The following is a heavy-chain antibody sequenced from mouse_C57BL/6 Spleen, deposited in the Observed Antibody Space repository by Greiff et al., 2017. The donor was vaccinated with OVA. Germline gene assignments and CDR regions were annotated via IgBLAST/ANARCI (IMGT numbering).Heavy chain of an antibody. CDR1: GFNINDYY. CDR3: ARATVGAGHERDFDY. D-gene: IGHD1-1*01. Sequence: EVQLMESGAELVKPGASVKLSCTASGFNINDYYMHWVKQRTEQGLEWIGKIDTEDGETKYAPKFQGKATITADTSSNTAYLQLSSLTSEDTAVYYYARATVGAGHERDFDYWGQGTTLTVSS. J-gene: IGHJ2*01. CDR2: IDTEDGET. V-gene: IGHV14-2*01.